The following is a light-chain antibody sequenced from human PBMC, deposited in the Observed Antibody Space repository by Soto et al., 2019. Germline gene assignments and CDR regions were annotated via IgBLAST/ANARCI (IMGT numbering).Light chain of an antibody. CDR2: GIS. Sequence: VMTQSPATLSVCPGERASLSCRASQSVNANYLAWYQQKPGQAPRLLIYGISIRATGIPARFSGSESRTDFTLTISSLEPDDFAVYYCQLRTTFGQGTRLEIK. CDR3: QLRTT. V-gene: IGKV3-20*02. J-gene: IGKJ5*01. CDR1: QSVNANY.